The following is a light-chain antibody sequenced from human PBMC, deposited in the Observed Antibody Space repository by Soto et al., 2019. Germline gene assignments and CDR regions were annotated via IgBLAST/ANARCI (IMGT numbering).Light chain of an antibody. CDR3: QQYYSTPIT. CDR1: QSFSYSSNDKNF. Sequence: DIVMTQSPDSLAVSLGERATINCKSSQSFSYSSNDKNFLAWYQQKPGQPPKLLIYWASTRESGVPDRFSGSGSGTDFTLTISSLQAEDVAVYYCQQYYSTPITFGQGTRLEIK. V-gene: IGKV4-1*01. J-gene: IGKJ5*01. CDR2: WAS.